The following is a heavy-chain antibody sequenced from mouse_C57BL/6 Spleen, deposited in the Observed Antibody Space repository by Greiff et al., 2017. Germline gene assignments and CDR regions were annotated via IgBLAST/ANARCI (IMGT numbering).Heavy chain of an antibody. D-gene: IGHD2-4*01. J-gene: IGHJ2*01. CDR3: ARSDDYDGDY. CDR1: GYTFTSYW. V-gene: IGHV1-61*01. CDR2: IYPSDSET. Sequence: QVQLQQPGAELVRPGSSVKLSCKASGYTFTSYWMDWVKQRPGQGLEWIGNIYPSDSETHYNQKFKDKATLTVDKSSSTAYMQLSSLTSEDSAVYYCARSDDYDGDYWGQGTTLTVSS.